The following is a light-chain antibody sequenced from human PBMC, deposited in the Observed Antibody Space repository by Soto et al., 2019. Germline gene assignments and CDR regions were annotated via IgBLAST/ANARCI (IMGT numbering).Light chain of an antibody. CDR3: QQYNNWPWT. CDR2: GSS. J-gene: IGKJ1*01. CDR1: QRVNNN. Sequence: EIVMAQSPATLSVSPGERATLSCRASQRVNNNVAWYQQKPGQAPRLLIYGSSTRATGIPARFSGSGSGTEFTLTISSLQSEDFAVFHCQQYNNWPWTFGQGTRVEIK. V-gene: IGKV3-15*01.